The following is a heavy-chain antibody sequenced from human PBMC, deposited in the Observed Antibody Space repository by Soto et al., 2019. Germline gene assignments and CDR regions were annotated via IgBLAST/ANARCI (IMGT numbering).Heavy chain of an antibody. V-gene: IGHV3-30-3*01. CDR1: GFTFSSYA. CDR3: ARATLGYCSGGSCWVIDY. J-gene: IGHJ4*02. CDR2: ISYDGSNK. Sequence: GGSLRLSCAASGFTFSSYAMHWVRQAPGKGLEWVAVISYDGSNKYYADSVKGRFTISRDNSKNTLYLQMNSLRAEDTAVYYCARATLGYCSGGSCWVIDYWGQGTLVTVSS. D-gene: IGHD2-15*01.